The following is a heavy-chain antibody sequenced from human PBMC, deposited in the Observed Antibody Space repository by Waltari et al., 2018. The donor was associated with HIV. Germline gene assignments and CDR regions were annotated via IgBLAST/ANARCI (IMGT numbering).Heavy chain of an antibody. V-gene: IGHV1-24*01. CDR1: GDTLTALS. D-gene: IGHD3-10*01. CDR2: FDPEDDET. Sequence: QVQLVQSGAEVKKSGASVKVSCTVSGDTLTALSMHWVRQAPGKGLEWMGNFDPEDDETIYAQKFQGRITMTEDTSSDTAYMELSSLTSGDTAVYYCATDFSGMVRAYSYYSLGVWGQGTTVTVSS. J-gene: IGHJ6*02. CDR3: ATDFSGMVRAYSYYSLGV.